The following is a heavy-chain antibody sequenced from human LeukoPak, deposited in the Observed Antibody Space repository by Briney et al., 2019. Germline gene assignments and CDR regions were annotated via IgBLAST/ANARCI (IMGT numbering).Heavy chain of an antibody. CDR3: ARQWGRPGFDY. Sequence: SETLSLTCTVSGYSISSGYYWGWIRQPPGKGLEWIGSIYHSGSTYYNPSLKSRVTISIDTSKNQFSLKLSSMTAADTAVYYCARQWGRPGFDYWGQGTLVTVSS. J-gene: IGHJ4*02. V-gene: IGHV4-38-2*02. D-gene: IGHD2-8*01. CDR1: GYSISSGYY. CDR2: IYHSGST.